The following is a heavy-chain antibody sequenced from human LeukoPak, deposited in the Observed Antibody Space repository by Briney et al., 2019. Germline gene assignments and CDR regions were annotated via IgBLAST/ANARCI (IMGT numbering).Heavy chain of an antibody. D-gene: IGHD3-16*01. J-gene: IGHJ5*02. Sequence: GGSLRLSCTASGFVFNTYWMHWIRQAPGKGLVWVAFISADGTATKYADSVKGRLTISRDNAKNTLYLQMNSLRVDDTAFYYCARDAGEMFDPWGQGTLVTVSS. CDR3: ARDAGEMFDP. CDR2: ISADGTAT. CDR1: GFVFNTYW. V-gene: IGHV3-74*03.